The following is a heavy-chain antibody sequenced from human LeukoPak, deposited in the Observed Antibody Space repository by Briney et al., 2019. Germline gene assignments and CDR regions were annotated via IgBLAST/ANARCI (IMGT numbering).Heavy chain of an antibody. CDR3: AKDSGSYYDWHYFDY. CDR2: ISYDGSNK. D-gene: IGHD1-26*01. V-gene: IGHV3-30*18. J-gene: IGHJ4*02. Sequence: GRSLRLSCAASGFTFSSYGMHWVRQAPGKGLEWVAVISYDGSNKYYADSVKGRFTISRDNSKNTLYLQMNSLRAEDTAVYYCAKDSGSYYDWHYFDYWGQGTLVTVSS. CDR1: GFTFSSYG.